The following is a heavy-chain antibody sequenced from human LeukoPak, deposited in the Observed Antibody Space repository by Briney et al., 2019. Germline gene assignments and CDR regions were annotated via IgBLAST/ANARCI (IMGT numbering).Heavy chain of an antibody. J-gene: IGHJ3*02. Sequence: SVKVSCKASGSTFSSYAISWVRQAPGQGLEWMGRIIPILGIANYAQKFQGRVTITADKSTSTAYMELSSLRSEDTAVYYCARDPGVPADRGAAFDIWGQGTMVTVSS. CDR3: ARDPGVPADRGAAFDI. CDR1: GSTFSSYA. V-gene: IGHV1-69*04. D-gene: IGHD2-2*01. CDR2: IIPILGIA.